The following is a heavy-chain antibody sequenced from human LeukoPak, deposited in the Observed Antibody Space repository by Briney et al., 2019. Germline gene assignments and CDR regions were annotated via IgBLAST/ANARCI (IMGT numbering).Heavy chain of an antibody. CDR3: ARAPVVKATPGAFDI. D-gene: IGHD5-24*01. CDR1: GYTFTAYY. V-gene: IGHV1-2*02. Sequence: ASVKVSCKASGYTFTAYYMHWVRQAPGQGLEWMGWINPNSGGTNYAQKFQGRVTMTRDTSISTAYMELSRLRSDGTAVYYCARAPVVKATPGAFDIWGQGTMVTVSS. J-gene: IGHJ3*02. CDR2: INPNSGGT.